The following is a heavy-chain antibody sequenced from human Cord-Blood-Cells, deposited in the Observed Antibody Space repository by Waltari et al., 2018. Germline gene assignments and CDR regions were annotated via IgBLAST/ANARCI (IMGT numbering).Heavy chain of an antibody. Sequence: EVQLVESGGGLVKPGGSLGPPWAASGFPFRSYSMNWVRQAPGKGLEWVSSISSSSSYIYYADSVKGRFTISRDNAKNSLYLQMNSLRAEDTAVYYCSCAFDIWGQGTMVTVSS. V-gene: IGHV3-21*01. J-gene: IGHJ3*02. CDR1: GFPFRSYS. CDR2: ISSSSSYI. CDR3: SCAFDI.